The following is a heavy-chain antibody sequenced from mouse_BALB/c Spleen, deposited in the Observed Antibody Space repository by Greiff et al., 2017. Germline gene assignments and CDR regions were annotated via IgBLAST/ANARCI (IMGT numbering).Heavy chain of an antibody. CDR2: IYPGNSDT. Sequence: EVQLQQSGTVLARPGASVKMSCKASGYSFTSYWMHWVKQRPGQGLEWIGAIYPGNSDTSYNQKFKGKAKLTAVTSASTAYMELSSLTNEDSAVYYCTGHSDYYYDAMDYWGQGTSVTVSS. V-gene: IGHV1-5*01. CDR1: GYSFTSYW. CDR3: TGHSDYYYDAMDY. J-gene: IGHJ4*01. D-gene: IGHD2-4*01.